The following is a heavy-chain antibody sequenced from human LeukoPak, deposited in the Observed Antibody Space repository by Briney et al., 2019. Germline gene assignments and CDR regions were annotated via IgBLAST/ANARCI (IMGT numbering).Heavy chain of an antibody. J-gene: IGHJ6*03. CDR2: IYTSGST. D-gene: IGHD3-10*01. CDR3: ARGGTGGFGYYYYYYMDV. V-gene: IGHV4-4*07. CDR1: GGSISSYY. Sequence: PSETLSLTCTVSGGSISSYYWSWIRQPAGKGLEWIGRIYTSGSTNYNPSLKSRVTMSVDTSKNQFSLKLSSVTAADTAVYYCARGGTGGFGYYYYYYMDVWGKGTTVTVSS.